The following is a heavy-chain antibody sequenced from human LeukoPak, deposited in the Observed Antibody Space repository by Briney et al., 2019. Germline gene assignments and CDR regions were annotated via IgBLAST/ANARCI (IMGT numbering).Heavy chain of an antibody. V-gene: IGHV3-48*04. J-gene: IGHJ3*02. CDR1: GFTFSSYS. CDR3: ASPGRYSSGWDAFDI. CDR2: ISSSSSTI. D-gene: IGHD6-19*01. Sequence: GGSLRLSCAASGFTFSSYSMNWVRQAPGKGLEWVSYISSSSSTIYYADSVKGRFTISRDNAKNSLYLQMNSLRAEDTAVYYCASPGRYSSGWDAFDIWGQGTMVTVFS.